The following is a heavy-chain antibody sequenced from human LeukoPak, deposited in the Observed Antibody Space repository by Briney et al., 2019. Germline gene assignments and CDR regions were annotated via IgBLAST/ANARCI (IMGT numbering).Heavy chain of an antibody. D-gene: IGHD2-15*01. CDR3: ARDCSGGSCYLY. J-gene: IGHJ4*02. CDR2: IKHDGSEK. CDR1: GFTVSSNY. Sequence: GGSLRLSCAASGFTVSSNYMSWVRQAPGKGLEWVANIKHDGSEKYYVDSVKGRFTISRDNAKNSLYLQMNSLRAEDTAVYYCARDCSGGSCYLYWGQGTLVTVSS. V-gene: IGHV3-7*01.